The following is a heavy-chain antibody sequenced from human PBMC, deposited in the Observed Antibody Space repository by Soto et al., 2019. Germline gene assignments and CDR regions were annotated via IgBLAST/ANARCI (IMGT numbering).Heavy chain of an antibody. D-gene: IGHD6-19*01. V-gene: IGHV4-34*01. Sequence: QVQLEQWGAGLLKPSETLSLTCAVYGGSFCGYYWSWIRQPPGKGLEWLGEINHSGITDYNPSLKTRITISIDTSKKQFSLKLNSVTAADTAVYYCAIGPRMWLAGGGYWGQGTQVTVSS. CDR1: GGSFCGYY. CDR3: AIGPRMWLAGGGY. J-gene: IGHJ4*02. CDR2: INHSGIT.